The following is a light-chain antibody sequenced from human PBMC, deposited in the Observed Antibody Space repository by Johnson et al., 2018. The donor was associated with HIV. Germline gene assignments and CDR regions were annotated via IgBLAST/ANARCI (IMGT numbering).Light chain of an antibody. J-gene: IGLJ1*01. CDR2: DNN. Sequence: LTQPPSVSAAPGQKVTISCSGSSSNIGNNYVSWYQQLPGTAPKLLIYDNNKPPSGIPDRFSGSKSGTSATLGITGLQTGDEADYYCGTWDSSLSAYVFGTGTKVTVL. CDR3: GTWDSSLSAYV. V-gene: IGLV1-51*01. CDR1: SSNIGNNY.